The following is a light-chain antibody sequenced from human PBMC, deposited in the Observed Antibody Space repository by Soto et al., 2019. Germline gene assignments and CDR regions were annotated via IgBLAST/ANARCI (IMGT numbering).Light chain of an antibody. V-gene: IGLV2-14*01. CDR1: SSDVGGYNY. CDR3: GSYTSSSTLV. Sequence: QSALTQPASVSGSPGQSITISCTGTSSDVGGYNYVSWYQQHTGKAPKLMIYEVSNRPSEVSNRFSGSKSANTASLTISGLQAEDEADYYCGSYTSSSTLVFGTGTKLTVL. CDR2: EVS. J-gene: IGLJ1*01.